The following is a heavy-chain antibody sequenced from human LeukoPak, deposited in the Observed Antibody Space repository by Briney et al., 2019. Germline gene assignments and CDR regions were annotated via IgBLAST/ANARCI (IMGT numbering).Heavy chain of an antibody. CDR2: ITSDSNLI. CDR3: ASGGATVWGY. D-gene: IGHD3-16*01. CDR1: GFAFSDYS. J-gene: IGHJ4*02. V-gene: IGHV3-21*06. Sequence: PGGSLGLSCAASGFAFSDYSMNWVRQALGKGLEWISAITSDSNLIYYADSMRGRITISRDNAENSVYLQMNGLRAEDTAIYYCASGGATVWGYWGQGALVIVSS.